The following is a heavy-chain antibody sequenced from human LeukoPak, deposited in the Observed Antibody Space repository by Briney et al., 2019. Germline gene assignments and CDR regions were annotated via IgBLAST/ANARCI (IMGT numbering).Heavy chain of an antibody. D-gene: IGHD3-22*01. Sequence: PSETLSLTCTVSGGSISSYYWSWIRQPAGKGLEWIGRIYTSGSTNYNPSLKSRVVKSVYTSKNQYSMKLISVTAADTDAYYCARDSGWGDYYDSSGSFDLWGRGTLVTVSS. CDR3: ARDSGWGDYYDSSGSFDL. CDR1: GGSISSYY. V-gene: IGHV4-4*07. J-gene: IGHJ2*01. CDR2: IYTSGST.